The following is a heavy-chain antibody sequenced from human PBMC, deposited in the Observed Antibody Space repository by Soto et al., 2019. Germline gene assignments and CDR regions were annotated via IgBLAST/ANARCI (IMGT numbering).Heavy chain of an antibody. V-gene: IGHV3-23*01. J-gene: IGHJ4*02. CDR2: ISGSDGKT. Sequence: DVQLLESGGGLVQPGGSLRLSCAASGFSFSSYAMSWVRQAPGKGLEWVSTISGSDGKTFYADSVKGRFSISRDTSKNTLSLQMNSLKADDMAVYYCARWSYLDYWGQGTRVTVSS. CDR1: GFSFSSYA. CDR3: ARWSYLDY. D-gene: IGHD3-3*01.